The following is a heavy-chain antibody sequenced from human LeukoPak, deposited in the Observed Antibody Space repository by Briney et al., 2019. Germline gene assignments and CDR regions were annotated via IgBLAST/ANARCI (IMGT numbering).Heavy chain of an antibody. CDR2: ISSTSSAV. Sequence: GGSLRLSCSASGFNFRSYEMNWVRQAPGKGLEWLSYISSTSSAVYYADSLKGRFTISRDNAKNSLYLQMDSLRAEDTAVYYCARVIGSYGDSAYWGQGTLVTVSS. CDR3: ARVIGSYGDSAY. V-gene: IGHV3-48*04. CDR1: GFNFRSYE. D-gene: IGHD3-16*01. J-gene: IGHJ4*02.